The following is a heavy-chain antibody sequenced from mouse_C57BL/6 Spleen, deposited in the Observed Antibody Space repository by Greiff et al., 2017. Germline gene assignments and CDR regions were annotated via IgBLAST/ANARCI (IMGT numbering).Heavy chain of an antibody. CDR2: ISSGSSTI. CDR3: ARKEYYGSLDY. Sequence: EVQLVESGGGLVKPGGSLKLSCAASGFTFSDYGMHWVRQAPEKGLEWVAYISSGSSTIYYADTVKGRFTISRDNAKNTLFLQMTSLRSKETDMYDCARKEYYGSLDYWGQGTTLTVSS. D-gene: IGHD1-1*01. J-gene: IGHJ2*01. CDR1: GFTFSDYG. V-gene: IGHV5-17*01.